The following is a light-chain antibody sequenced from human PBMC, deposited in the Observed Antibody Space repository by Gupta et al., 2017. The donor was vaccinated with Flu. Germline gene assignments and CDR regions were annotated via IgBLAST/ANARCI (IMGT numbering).Light chain of an antibody. CDR1: SSDIVGYNS. J-gene: IGLJ2*01. CDR2: EVS. Sequence: TSSDIVGYNSVSWYQQHPGKAPKLRIYEVSDRPSGVSDRFSGSKSGNTASLTISGLQAEDEAHYYCSSYTSSSNKVFGGGTKLTVL. V-gene: IGLV2-14*01. CDR3: SSYTSSSNKV.